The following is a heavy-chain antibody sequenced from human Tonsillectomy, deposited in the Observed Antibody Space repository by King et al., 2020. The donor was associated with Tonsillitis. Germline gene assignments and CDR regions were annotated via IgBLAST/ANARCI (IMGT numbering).Heavy chain of an antibody. J-gene: IGHJ5*01. CDR1: GYSFTSYW. D-gene: IGHD1-1*01. V-gene: IGHV5-51*01. CDR2: IHPSDSDT. Sequence: VQLVESGAEVKKPGESLKISCKGTGYSFTSYWIGWVRQMPGQGLKWMGIIHPSDSDTRYSPSFQGQVTISGDKSITTAYLQWSSLKASDTAMYYCARAPTGTYFFDSWGQGTLVTVSS. CDR3: ARAPTGTYFFDS.